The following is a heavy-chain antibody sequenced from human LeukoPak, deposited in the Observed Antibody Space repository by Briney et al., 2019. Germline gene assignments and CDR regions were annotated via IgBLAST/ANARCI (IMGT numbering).Heavy chain of an antibody. D-gene: IGHD2-2*02. CDR2: IYYTGST. CDR1: GGSIRSSSYY. Sequence: PSETLSLTCTVSGGSIRSSSYYWGWIRQPPGKGLEWIGSIYYTGSTYYNPSLKSRVTISIDMSKSQFSLKLTSVTAADTSVYYCARPYRIRSAFDIWGQGTMVTVSS. J-gene: IGHJ3*02. CDR3: ARPYRIRSAFDI. V-gene: IGHV4-39*01.